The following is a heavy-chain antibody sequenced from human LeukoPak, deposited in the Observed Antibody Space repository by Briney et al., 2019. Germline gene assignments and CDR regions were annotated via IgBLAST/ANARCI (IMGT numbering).Heavy chain of an antibody. Sequence: PSETLSLTCTVSGGSISSSSYYWGWIRQPPGKGLEWIGSIYYSGSTYYNPSLKSRVTIPVDTSKNQLSLKLSSVTAADTAVYYCARVPEGSGWYRGGYFDYWGQGTLVTVSS. D-gene: IGHD6-19*01. J-gene: IGHJ4*02. V-gene: IGHV4-39*07. CDR3: ARVPEGSGWYRGGYFDY. CDR1: GGSISSSSYY. CDR2: IYYSGST.